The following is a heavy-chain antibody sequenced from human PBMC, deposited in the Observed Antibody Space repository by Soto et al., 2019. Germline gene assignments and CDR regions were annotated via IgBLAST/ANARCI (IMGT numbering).Heavy chain of an antibody. CDR3: ARDTDGLHY. CDR2: ISTDGSIT. Sequence: GGSLRLSCAASGLIFSNYKMHWVRQALGKGLVWVSRISTDGSITDYADSVKGRFTVSRDNAKNTLYLQMNSLRAEDTAVYYCARDTDGLHYWGQGTLVTVSS. V-gene: IGHV3-74*01. CDR1: GLIFSNYK. J-gene: IGHJ4*02.